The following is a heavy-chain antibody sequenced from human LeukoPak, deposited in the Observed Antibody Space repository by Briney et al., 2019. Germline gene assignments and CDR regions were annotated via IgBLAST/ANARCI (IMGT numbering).Heavy chain of an antibody. CDR3: AKVCDVLMVYAISYYYYGMDV. J-gene: IGHJ6*02. CDR1: GFTFSSYA. D-gene: IGHD2-8*01. Sequence: GGSLRLSCAASGFTFSSYAMSWVRQAPGKGLEWVSAISGSGGRTYYADSVKGRFTISRDNSKNTLYLQMNSLGAEDTAVYYCAKVCDVLMVYAISYYYYGMDVWGQGTTVTVSS. CDR2: ISGSGGRT. V-gene: IGHV3-23*01.